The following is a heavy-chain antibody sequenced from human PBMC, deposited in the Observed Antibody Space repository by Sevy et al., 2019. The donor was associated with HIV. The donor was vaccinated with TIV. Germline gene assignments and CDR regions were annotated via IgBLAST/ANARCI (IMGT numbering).Heavy chain of an antibody. CDR3: ARAAANYYYAMDV. Sequence: SETLSLTCTVFGDSISGYYWSWIRQSPGKGLQWIGYIYYNGRTNYDPSLKSRVTISTDTSKNQFSLKLSSVTAADTAIYYCARAAANYYYAMDVWGQGTMVTVSS. V-gene: IGHV4-59*01. J-gene: IGHJ6*02. CDR1: GDSISGYY. CDR2: IYYNGRT.